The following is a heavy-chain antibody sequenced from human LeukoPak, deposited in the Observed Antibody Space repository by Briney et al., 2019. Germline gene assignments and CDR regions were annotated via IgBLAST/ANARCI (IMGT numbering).Heavy chain of an antibody. CDR1: GGSISSYY. Sequence: PSETLSLTCTVSGGSISSYYWSWIRQPAGKGLEWIGVIYTSGSTSYNPSLKSRVTISVDKSKNQFSLNLRSVTAADTAVYYCAREDPTQLVSLWGQGTLVTVSS. J-gene: IGHJ4*02. D-gene: IGHD6-13*01. V-gene: IGHV4-4*07. CDR2: IYTSGST. CDR3: AREDPTQLVSL.